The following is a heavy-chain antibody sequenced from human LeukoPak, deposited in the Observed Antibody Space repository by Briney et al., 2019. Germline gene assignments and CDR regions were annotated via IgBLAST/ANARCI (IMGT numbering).Heavy chain of an antibody. J-gene: IGHJ4*02. CDR3: AGGNWGPFYY. CDR2: ISSSGSSI. V-gene: IGHV3-11*01. Sequence: GGSLRLSCAASGFTFDDYVMAWFRQAPGKGLEWVSYISSSGSSIYYADSVKGRFTISRDNARNSLYLQMNSLRDEDTAVYYCAGGNWGPFYYWGQGTLVTVSS. D-gene: IGHD7-27*01. CDR1: GFTFDDYV.